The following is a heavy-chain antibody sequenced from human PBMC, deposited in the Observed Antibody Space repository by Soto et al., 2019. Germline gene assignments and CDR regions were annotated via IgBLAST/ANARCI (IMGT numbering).Heavy chain of an antibody. Sequence: QVQLQESGPGRVKPSETLSLTCTVSGGSISSYYWSWIRQPPGKGLEWIGYMYYSGSTNYNPSLTSRVTISVNTSKNQFPLKLSSVTAADTAVYYCARRWGRTFDYWGQGTLVTVSS. D-gene: IGHD7-27*01. V-gene: IGHV4-59*08. J-gene: IGHJ4*02. CDR2: MYYSGST. CDR1: GGSISSYY. CDR3: ARRWGRTFDY.